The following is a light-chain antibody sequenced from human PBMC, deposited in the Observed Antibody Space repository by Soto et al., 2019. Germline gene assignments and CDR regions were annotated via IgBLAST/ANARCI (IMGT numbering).Light chain of an antibody. CDR3: QQGYTTPGT. Sequence: DIQMTQSPSSLSSSVGDRFTISGRASQTIIAYLNWYQQKPGSAPKLLIFAASNLESGVPSRFSGSGSGADFTLTITNLQPEDFATYYCQQGYTTPGTFGQGTKVDI. CDR2: AAS. CDR1: QTIIAY. V-gene: IGKV1-39*01. J-gene: IGKJ1*01.